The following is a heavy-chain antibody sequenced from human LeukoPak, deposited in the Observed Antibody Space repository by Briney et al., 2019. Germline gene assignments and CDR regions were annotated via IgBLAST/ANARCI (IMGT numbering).Heavy chain of an antibody. CDR2: IYHSGST. Sequence: SETLSLTCTVSGGSISSGGYYWSWIQQPPGQGLVWFGYIYHSGSTYYNPSLKSRVTISVDRSKNQFSLKLSSVTAADTAVYYCARERSMVRGMSWFDPWGQGTLVTVSS. CDR1: GGSISSGGYY. D-gene: IGHD3-10*01. CDR3: ARERSMVRGMSWFDP. V-gene: IGHV4-30-2*01. J-gene: IGHJ5*02.